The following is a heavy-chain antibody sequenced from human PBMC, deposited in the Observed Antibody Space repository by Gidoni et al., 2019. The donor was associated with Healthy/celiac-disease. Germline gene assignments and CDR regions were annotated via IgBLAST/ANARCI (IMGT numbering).Heavy chain of an antibody. J-gene: IGHJ6*02. CDR2: INPNSGGT. CDR1: GYTFTGYY. D-gene: IGHD3-9*01. V-gene: IGHV1-2*04. Sequence: QVQLVQSGAEVKKPGASVKVSCKASGYTFTGYYMHWVRQAPGQGLEWMGWINPNSGGTNYAQKFQGWVTMTRDTSISTAYMELSRLRSDDTAVYYCARSLDYDILTGYYNKGFYYYGMDVWGQGTTVTVSS. CDR3: ARSLDYDILTGYYNKGFYYYGMDV.